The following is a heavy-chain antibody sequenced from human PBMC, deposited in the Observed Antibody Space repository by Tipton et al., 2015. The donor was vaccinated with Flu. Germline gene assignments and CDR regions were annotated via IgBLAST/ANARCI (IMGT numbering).Heavy chain of an antibody. Sequence: TLSLTCTVSGGSFSSGSYYWSWIRQPAGKGLEWIGRIYTSGSTNYNPSLKSRVTISVDTSKNQFSLKLSSVTAADTAVHYCARGGYSYGYGKNYYYYGMDVWGQGTTVTVSS. J-gene: IGHJ6*02. D-gene: IGHD5-18*01. V-gene: IGHV4-61*02. CDR1: GGSFSSGSYY. CDR2: IYTSGST. CDR3: ARGGYSYGYGKNYYYYGMDV.